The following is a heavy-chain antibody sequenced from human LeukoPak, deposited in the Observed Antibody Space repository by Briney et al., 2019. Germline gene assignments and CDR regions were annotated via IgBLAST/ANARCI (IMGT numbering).Heavy chain of an antibody. J-gene: IGHJ4*02. CDR3: ARHQYYDFWSGFFMWYYFDY. CDR1: GGTFSSYA. D-gene: IGHD3-3*01. Sequence: ASVKVSCKASGGTFSSYAISWVRQAPGQGLEWMGGIIPIFGTANYAQKFQGRVTMTTDTSTSTAYMELRSLRSDDTAVYYCARHQYYDFWSGFFMWYYFDYWGQGTLVTVSS. V-gene: IGHV1-69*05. CDR2: IIPIFGTA.